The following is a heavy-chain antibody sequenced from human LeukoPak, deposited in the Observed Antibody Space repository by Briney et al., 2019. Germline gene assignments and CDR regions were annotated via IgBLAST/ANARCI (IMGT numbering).Heavy chain of an antibody. V-gene: IGHV3-23*01. CDR3: AKDSRESSGHFPYYYYYHYGLDV. CDR2: ISGGGDDT. CDR1: GFTFSSYA. Sequence: GGSLRLSCAASGFTFSSYAMSWVRQAPGKGLEWVSAISGGGDDTSYADSARGRFTVSRDNSMNTLYLQMNSLRAEDTAVYYCAKDSRESSGHFPYYYYYHYGLDVWGQGTTVTVSS. D-gene: IGHD3-22*01. J-gene: IGHJ6*02.